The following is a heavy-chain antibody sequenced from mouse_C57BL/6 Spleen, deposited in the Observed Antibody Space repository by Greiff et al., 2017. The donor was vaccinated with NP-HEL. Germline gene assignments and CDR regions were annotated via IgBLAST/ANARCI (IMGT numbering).Heavy chain of an antibody. CDR1: W. CDR3: ARYGNYGFAY. D-gene: IGHD2-1*01. Sequence: QVQLQQPGAELVRPGTSVKLSYWMHWVKQRPGQGLEWIGVIDPSDSYTNYNQKFKGKATLTVDTSSSTAYMQLSSLTSEDSAVYYCARYGNYGFAYWGQGTLVTVSA. V-gene: IGHV1-59*01. CDR2: IDPSDSYT. J-gene: IGHJ3*01.